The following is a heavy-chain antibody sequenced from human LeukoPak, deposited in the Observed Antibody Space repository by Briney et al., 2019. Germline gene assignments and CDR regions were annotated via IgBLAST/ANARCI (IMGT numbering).Heavy chain of an antibody. V-gene: IGHV3-53*05. CDR3: AKDGSYGYYYYYGMDV. CDR2: LYSGGSA. CDR1: GFTVSSNF. Sequence: GGSLRLSCAASGFTVSSNFMTWVRQAPGKGLEWVSVLYSGGSAYYADSVKGRFAISRDNSKNTLYLQMNSLRAEDTAVYYCAKDGSYGYYYYYGMDVWGQGTTVTVSS. J-gene: IGHJ6*02. D-gene: IGHD1-26*01.